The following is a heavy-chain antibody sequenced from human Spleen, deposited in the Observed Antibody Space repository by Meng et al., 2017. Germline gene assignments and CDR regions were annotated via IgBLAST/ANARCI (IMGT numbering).Heavy chain of an antibody. CDR2: ISGYNGNT. CDR3: ARDTQWLVPGGYYYYYGMDV. V-gene: IGHV1-18*01. D-gene: IGHD6-19*01. J-gene: IGHJ6*02. Sequence: ASVKVSCKASGYTFTKYGISWVRQAPGQGLEWMGWISGYNGNTNYAQKLQGRVTMTTNTSTSTASMELRSLRSDDTAVYYCARDTQWLVPGGYYYYYGMDVWGQGTTVTVSS. CDR1: GYTFTKYG.